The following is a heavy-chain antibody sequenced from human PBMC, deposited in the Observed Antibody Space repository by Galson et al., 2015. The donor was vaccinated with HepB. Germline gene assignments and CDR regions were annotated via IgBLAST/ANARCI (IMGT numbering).Heavy chain of an antibody. CDR1: GYSFTSYW. Sequence: QSGEEVKKPGESLKISCKGSGYSFTSYWIGWVRQMPGKGLEWMGIIYPGDPDTRYSPSFQGQVTISADKSISTASLQWSSLKASDTAMYYCARQVVVSSLWDNWNDGGVYYYYGMDVWGQGTTVTVSS. D-gene: IGHD1-20*01. CDR2: IYPGDPDT. V-gene: IGHV5-51*01. J-gene: IGHJ6*02. CDR3: ARQVVVSSLWDNWNDGGVYYYYGMDV.